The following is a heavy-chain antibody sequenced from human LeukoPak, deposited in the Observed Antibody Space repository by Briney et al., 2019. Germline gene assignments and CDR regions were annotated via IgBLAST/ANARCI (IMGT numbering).Heavy chain of an antibody. D-gene: IGHD4-17*01. CDR2: IIPIFGTA. Sequence: SVKVSCMASGGTFSSYAICWVRQAPGQGLEWMGGIIPIFGTANYAQKFQGRITITTDESSSTAYIELSSLRSEDTAVYYCATRMTTVTTPRSDYFEYWGQGTLVTVSS. CDR3: ATRMTTVTTPRSDYFEY. CDR1: GGTFSSYA. J-gene: IGHJ4*02. V-gene: IGHV1-69*05.